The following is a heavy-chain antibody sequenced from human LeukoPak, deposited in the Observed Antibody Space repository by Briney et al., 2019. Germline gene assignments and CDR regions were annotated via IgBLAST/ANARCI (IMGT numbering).Heavy chain of an antibody. Sequence: SVKVSCKASGGTFSSYAISWVRQAPGQGLEWMGGIIPIFGTANYAQKFQGRVTITADESTSTAYMELSSLRSEDTAVYYCAREGTQSDAFDIWGQGTMVTVSS. J-gene: IGHJ3*02. CDR3: AREGTQSDAFDI. CDR1: GGTFSSYA. D-gene: IGHD3-10*01. V-gene: IGHV1-69*13. CDR2: IIPIFGTA.